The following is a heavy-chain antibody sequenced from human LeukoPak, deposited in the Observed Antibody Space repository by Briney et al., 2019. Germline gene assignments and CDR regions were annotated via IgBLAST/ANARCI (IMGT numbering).Heavy chain of an antibody. D-gene: IGHD3-10*01. V-gene: IGHV3-30*03. CDR1: GFTFSSYG. J-gene: IGHJ6*03. Sequence: GGSLRLSCAASGFTFSSYGMHWVRQAPGKGLEWVAVISYDGSNKYYADSVKGRFTISRDNAKNSLYLQMNSLRAEDTALYYCARGGGSGISYYMDVWGKGTTVTVSS. CDR3: ARGGGSGISYYMDV. CDR2: ISYDGSNK.